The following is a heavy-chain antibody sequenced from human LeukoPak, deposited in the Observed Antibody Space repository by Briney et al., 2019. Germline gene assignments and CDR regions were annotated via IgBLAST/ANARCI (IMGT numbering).Heavy chain of an antibody. Sequence: GASVKVSCKVSGYTLTELSMRWVRQAPGKGLEWMGGFDPEDGETIYAQKFQGRVTMTEDTSTDTAYMELSSLRSEDTAVYYCAAIPDRFVDTAGGFDYWGQGTLVTVSS. CDR3: AAIPDRFVDTAGGFDY. V-gene: IGHV1-24*01. J-gene: IGHJ4*02. CDR2: FDPEDGET. CDR1: GYTLTELS. D-gene: IGHD5-18*01.